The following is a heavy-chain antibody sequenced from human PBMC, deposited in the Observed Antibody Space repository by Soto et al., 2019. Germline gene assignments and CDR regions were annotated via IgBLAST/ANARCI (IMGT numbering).Heavy chain of an antibody. CDR3: AKNQGVELVPLATVDWFDP. D-gene: IGHD1-26*01. V-gene: IGHV3-30-3*01. CDR2: ISYDGSNN. Sequence: PGGSLRLSCAASGLTFSSYAIHWVRQAPGKGLEWVAVISYDGSNNYYADSVKGRFTISRDNSKSTVYLELNNLSAEDTAVYHCAKNQGVELVPLATVDWFDPWGQGSVVTVSS. CDR1: GLTFSSYA. J-gene: IGHJ5*02.